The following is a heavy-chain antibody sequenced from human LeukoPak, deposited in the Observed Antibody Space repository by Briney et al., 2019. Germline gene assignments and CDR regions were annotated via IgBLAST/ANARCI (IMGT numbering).Heavy chain of an antibody. CDR3: ATIINITMIDNYYMDV. CDR1: GGSISSSSHY. J-gene: IGHJ6*03. D-gene: IGHD3-22*01. CDR2: IYYSGST. Sequence: SETLSLTCTVSGGSISSSSHYWGWIRQPPGKGLEWIGSIYYSGSTSYNPSLKSRVTISVDTSKNEFSLKLSSVTAADTAVYYCATIINITMIDNYYMDVWGKGTTVTVSS. V-gene: IGHV4-39*07.